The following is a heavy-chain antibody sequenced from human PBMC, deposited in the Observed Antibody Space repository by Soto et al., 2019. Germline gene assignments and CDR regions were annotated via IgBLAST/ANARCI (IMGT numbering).Heavy chain of an antibody. D-gene: IGHD3-3*01. Sequence: SETLYLTCAVSGGSISSGDYYWSWIRKHPGKGLEWIGYIYYSGSTYYNPSLKSRVTISVDTSKNQFSLKLSSVTAADTAVYYCARWWSGSRQGFDPWGQGTLVTVSS. J-gene: IGHJ5*02. CDR3: ARWWSGSRQGFDP. V-gene: IGHV4-31*11. CDR1: GGSISSGDYY. CDR2: IYYSGST.